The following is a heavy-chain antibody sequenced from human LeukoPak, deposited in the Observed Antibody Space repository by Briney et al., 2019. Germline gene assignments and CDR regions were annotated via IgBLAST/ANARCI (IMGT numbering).Heavy chain of an antibody. V-gene: IGHV1-69*01. J-gene: IGHJ5*02. D-gene: IGHD6-13*01. CDR3: ARAAAGEGDWFDP. CDR1: GGTFSSYA. Sequence: SVKASCKASGGTFSSYAISWVRQAPGQGLEWMGGIIPIFGTANYAQKFQGRVTITADESTSTAYMELSSLRSEDTAVYYCARAAAGEGDWFDPWGQGTLVTVSS. CDR2: IIPIFGTA.